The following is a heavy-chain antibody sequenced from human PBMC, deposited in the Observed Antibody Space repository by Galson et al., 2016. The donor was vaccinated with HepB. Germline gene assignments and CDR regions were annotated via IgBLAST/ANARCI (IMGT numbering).Heavy chain of an antibody. Sequence: SVKVSCKASGDSFSNYAINWVRQAPGQGLEWMGGIIPIFGTVNYAQKFQGRVTISADESTTTAYMELSSLRSEDTAVYYCARDSGRFCISNSCFGGFEYWGQGTLVSVSS. CDR3: ARDSGRFCISNSCFGGFEY. CDR2: IIPIFGTV. CDR1: GDSFSNYA. V-gene: IGHV1-69*13. D-gene: IGHD2-2*01. J-gene: IGHJ4*01.